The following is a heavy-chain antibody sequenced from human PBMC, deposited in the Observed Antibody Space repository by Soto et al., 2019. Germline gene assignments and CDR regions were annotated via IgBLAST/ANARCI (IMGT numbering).Heavy chain of an antibody. V-gene: IGHV3-23*01. CDR2: ISGSGGST. D-gene: IGHD1-26*01. CDR3: ARGGSGSYFDY. J-gene: IGHJ4*02. CDR1: GFTFNRYA. Sequence: VQVLESGGGLVQPGGSLRLSCAASGFTFNRYAMQWVRQAPGKGLEWVSAISGSGGSTYYADSVKGRFTISRDNAKNSLYLQMNSLRAEDTAVYYCARGGSGSYFDYWGQGTLVTVSS.